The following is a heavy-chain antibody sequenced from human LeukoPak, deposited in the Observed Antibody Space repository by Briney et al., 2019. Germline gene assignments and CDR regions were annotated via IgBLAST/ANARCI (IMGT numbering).Heavy chain of an antibody. D-gene: IGHD2-2*01. V-gene: IGHV3-15*01. Sequence: GGSLRLSCAASGFTFSNVWMTWVRQAPGKGLEWVGRIKSKTDGGTTDYAAPVRGRFTISRDDSKNTVHLQINSLKTEDTAVYYCITDVYCSSNGCWVDAWGQGTTVTVSS. J-gene: IGHJ6*02. CDR1: GFTFSNVW. CDR3: ITDVYCSSNGCWVDA. CDR2: IKSKTDGGTT.